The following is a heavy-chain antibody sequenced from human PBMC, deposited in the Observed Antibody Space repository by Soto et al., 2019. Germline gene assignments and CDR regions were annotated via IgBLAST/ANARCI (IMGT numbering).Heavy chain of an antibody. J-gene: IGHJ4*02. CDR2: INHSGST. V-gene: IGHV4-34*01. CDR3: ASQNHYSSSYSFDY. CDR1: DGSFSGYS. D-gene: IGHD3-22*01. Sequence: SETHSLTCTVYDGSFSGYSWTWIRKPPETGLEWIGEINHSGSTNYNPSHKSRVTISVDNSKNTLYLQMDSLRADDIAVYYCASQNHYSSSYSFDYWGQGTLVTVSS.